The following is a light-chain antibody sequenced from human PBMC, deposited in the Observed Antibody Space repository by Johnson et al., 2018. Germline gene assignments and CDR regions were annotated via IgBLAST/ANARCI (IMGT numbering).Light chain of an antibody. V-gene: IGLV1-51*02. CDR2: ENN. J-gene: IGLJ1*01. CDR3: GTWDSSLSAVNV. Sequence: QSVLTQPPSVSAAPGQKVTISCSGSSSNIGNNYVSWYQQLPGTAPKLLIYENNKRPSGIPDRFSGSKYGTSATLGITGLQTGDEADYHCGTWDSSLSAVNVFGTGTKVTVL. CDR1: SSNIGNNY.